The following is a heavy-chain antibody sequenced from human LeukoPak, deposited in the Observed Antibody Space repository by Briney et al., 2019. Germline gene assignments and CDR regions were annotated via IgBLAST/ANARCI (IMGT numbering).Heavy chain of an antibody. J-gene: IGHJ4*02. V-gene: IGHV1-18*01. D-gene: IGHD3-22*01. Sequence: GASVKVSCKASGYTFTSYGISWVRQASGQGLEWMGWISAYNGNTNYAQKLQGRVTMTTDTSTSTAYMELRSLRSDDTAVYYCAREYQRYDSSGYYYGYWGQGTLVTVSS. CDR1: GYTFTSYG. CDR2: ISAYNGNT. CDR3: AREYQRYDSSGYYYGY.